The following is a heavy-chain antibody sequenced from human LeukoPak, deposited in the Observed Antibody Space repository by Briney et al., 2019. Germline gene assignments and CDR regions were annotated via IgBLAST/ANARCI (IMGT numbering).Heavy chain of an antibody. J-gene: IGHJ6*03. CDR3: ARNTYYYGSGSYYYYDYMDV. D-gene: IGHD3-10*01. V-gene: IGHV4-34*01. CDR1: GGSFSGYY. Sequence: PSETLSLTCAVYGGSFSGYYWSWIRQPPGKGLEWIGEINHSGSTNNNPSLKSLFTTSVDTSKSQFSLKLSCVTGADTATYYCARNTYYYGSGSYYYYDYMDVWGKGTTVTVSS. CDR2: INHSGST.